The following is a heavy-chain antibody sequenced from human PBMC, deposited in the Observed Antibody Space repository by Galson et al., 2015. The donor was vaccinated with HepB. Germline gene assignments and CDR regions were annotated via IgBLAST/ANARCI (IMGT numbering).Heavy chain of an antibody. D-gene: IGHD1-26*01. V-gene: IGHV3-13*05. CDR1: GFTFSTYD. CDR3: ARGMGSGSSSMGDY. CDR2: IDTAGNP. Sequence: SLRLSCAASGFTFSTYDMHWVRQPIGKGLEWVSGIDTAGNPYYPGSVKGRFTISRENAKNSMYLQMNSLRAADTAVYYCARGMGSGSSSMGDYWGQGTLVTVSS. J-gene: IGHJ4*02.